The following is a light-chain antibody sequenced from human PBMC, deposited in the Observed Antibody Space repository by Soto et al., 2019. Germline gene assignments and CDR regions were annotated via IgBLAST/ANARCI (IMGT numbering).Light chain of an antibody. CDR2: GAS. V-gene: IGKV3-20*01. J-gene: IGKJ5*01. Sequence: EIVLTQSPGTLSLSPGERATLSCRASQSVSSIYFAWYQQKPGQAPRLLIYGASSRATGIPDRFSGSGSGTDFTLTISRLEPEDFSVYYCQQFGTSPPSTFGHGTRLEIK. CDR1: QSVSSIY. CDR3: QQFGTSPPST.